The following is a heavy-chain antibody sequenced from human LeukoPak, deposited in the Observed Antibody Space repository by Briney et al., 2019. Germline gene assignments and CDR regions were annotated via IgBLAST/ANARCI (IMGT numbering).Heavy chain of an antibody. J-gene: IGHJ6*02. CDR3: AKYCSSTSCYVLWRYYYCGMDV. CDR1: GFTFSSYA. V-gene: IGHV3-23*01. Sequence: PGGSLRLSCAASGFTFSSYAMSWVRQAPGKGLEWVSAISGSGGSTYYADSVKGRFTISRDNSKNTLYLQMNSLRAEDTAVYYCAKYCSSTSCYVLWRYYYCGMDVWGQGTTVTVSS. D-gene: IGHD2-2*01. CDR2: ISGSGGST.